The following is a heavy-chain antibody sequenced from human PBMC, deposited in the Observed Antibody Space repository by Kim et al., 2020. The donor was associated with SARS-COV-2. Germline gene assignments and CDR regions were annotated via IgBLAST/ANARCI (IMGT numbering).Heavy chain of an antibody. V-gene: IGHV1-69*13. Sequence: SVKVSCKASGGTFSSYSISWVRQAPGQGLEWMGGIIPIFGTANYAQKFQGRVTITADESTSTAYMELSSLRSEDTAVYYCARGCWGSGWCRAEYFQHWGQGTLVTVSS. J-gene: IGHJ1*01. CDR3: ARGCWGSGWCRAEYFQH. CDR2: IIPIFGTA. D-gene: IGHD6-19*01. CDR1: GGTFSSYS.